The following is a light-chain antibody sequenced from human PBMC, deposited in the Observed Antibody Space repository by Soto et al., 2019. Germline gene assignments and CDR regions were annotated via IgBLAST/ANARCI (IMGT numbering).Light chain of an antibody. CDR2: GAS. CDR1: QFLSSY. CDR3: QQYGNSPWT. V-gene: IGKV3-20*01. Sequence: PGERATLSCRASQFLSSYLAWYQQIPGQPPRLLIYGASSRATGIPDRFSGSGSGTEFTLTITRLEPEDFAVYHCQQYGNSPWTFGQGTKVDI. J-gene: IGKJ1*01.